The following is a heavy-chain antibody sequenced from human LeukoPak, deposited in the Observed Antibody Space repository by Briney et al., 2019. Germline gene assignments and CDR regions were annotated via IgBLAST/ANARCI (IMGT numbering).Heavy chain of an antibody. D-gene: IGHD1-1*01. V-gene: IGHV3-7*01. CDR1: GFIFSNYW. J-gene: IGHJ3*02. CDR2: IKPDGSEK. CDR3: ARRANDWRPLDR. Sequence: GGSLRLSCAASGFIFSNYWMNWVRQAPGKGLEWVANIKPDGSEKDYVDSVKGRFTISRDNAETSLSLQMNSLRAEDTALYYCARRANDWRPLDRSGQGTMVTVS.